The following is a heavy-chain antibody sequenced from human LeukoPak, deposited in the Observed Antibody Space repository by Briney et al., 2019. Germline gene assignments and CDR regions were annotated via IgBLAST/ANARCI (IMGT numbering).Heavy chain of an antibody. CDR2: INASSSAT. CDR3: ARDYYDILTGPKYFQH. CDR1: GYTFTSYY. J-gene: IGHJ1*01. V-gene: IGHV1-46*01. D-gene: IGHD3-9*01. Sequence: GASVKVSCKASGYTFTSYYMHWVRQAPGQGLEWMGIINASSSATSYAQRFQGRVTMTRDMSTSTVYMELSSLRSEDTAVYYCARDYYDILTGPKYFQHWGQGTLVTVSS.